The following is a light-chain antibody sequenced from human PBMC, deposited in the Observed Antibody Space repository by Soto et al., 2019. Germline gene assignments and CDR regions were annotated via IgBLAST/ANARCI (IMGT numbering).Light chain of an antibody. CDR2: DAS. J-gene: IGKJ1*01. Sequence: DIQLTQSPSSLSASVGYRVTITCRSSQSINRWLAWYQQKPGKAPNLLIYDASSLQSGVPSRFSGSGSGTEFTLTISSLQPDDFATYYCQQYNTYWWTFGQGTKVDIK. CDR3: QQYNTYWWT. V-gene: IGKV1-5*01. CDR1: QSINRW.